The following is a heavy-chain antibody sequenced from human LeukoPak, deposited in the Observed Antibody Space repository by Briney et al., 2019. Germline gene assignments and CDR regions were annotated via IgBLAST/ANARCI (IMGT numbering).Heavy chain of an antibody. CDR2: ISSSSSYI. V-gene: IGHV3-21*01. CDR3: ASSPYSGYDSGY. J-gene: IGHJ4*02. D-gene: IGHD5-12*01. Sequence: EPGGSLRLSCAASGFTFSSYSMNWVRQAPGKGLEWVSSISSSSSYIYYADSVKGRFTISRDNAKNSLYLQMNSLRAEDTAVYYCASSPYSGYDSGYWGQGTLVTVSS. CDR1: GFTFSSYS.